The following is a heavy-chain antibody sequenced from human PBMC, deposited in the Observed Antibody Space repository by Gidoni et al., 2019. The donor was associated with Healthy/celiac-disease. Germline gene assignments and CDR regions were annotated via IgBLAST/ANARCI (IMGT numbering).Heavy chain of an antibody. D-gene: IGHD3-3*01. CDR1: GFTFRSYA. CDR3: AKDGTSIFGVVIKAGWFDP. Sequence: EVQLLESGGGLVRPGGSLRLSCAASGFTFRSYALRWVRQAPGKGVGWVSAISGSGGSTYYADSVKGRFTISRDNSKNTLYLQMNSLRAEDTAVYYCAKDGTSIFGVVIKAGWFDPWGQGTLVTVSS. J-gene: IGHJ5*02. V-gene: IGHV3-23*01. CDR2: ISGSGGST.